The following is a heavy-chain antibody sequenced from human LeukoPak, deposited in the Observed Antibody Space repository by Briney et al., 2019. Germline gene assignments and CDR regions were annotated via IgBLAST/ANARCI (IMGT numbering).Heavy chain of an antibody. CDR2: ISWNSGSI. CDR1: GFTFDDYA. CDR3: ARGAYCSGGSCYSRNYYMDV. V-gene: IGHV3-9*01. D-gene: IGHD2-15*01. Sequence: GGSLRLSCAASGFTFDDYAMHWVRQAPGKGLEWVSGISWNSGSIGYADSVKGRFTISRDNAKNSLYLQMNSLRAEDTAVYYCARGAYCSGGSCYSRNYYMDVWGKGTTVTVSS. J-gene: IGHJ6*03.